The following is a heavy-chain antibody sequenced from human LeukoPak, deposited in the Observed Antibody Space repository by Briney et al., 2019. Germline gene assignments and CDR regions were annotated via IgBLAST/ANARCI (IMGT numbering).Heavy chain of an antibody. V-gene: IGHV1-18*04. Sequence: ASVKVSCKASGYTFTSYGISWVRQAPGQGLEWMGWISAYNGNTIYAQKLQGRVTMTTDTSTSTAYMELRSLRSDDTAVYYCARDDIFYHYFDYWGQGTLVTVSS. D-gene: IGHD3-9*01. CDR2: ISAYNGNT. J-gene: IGHJ4*02. CDR1: GYTFTSYG. CDR3: ARDDIFYHYFDY.